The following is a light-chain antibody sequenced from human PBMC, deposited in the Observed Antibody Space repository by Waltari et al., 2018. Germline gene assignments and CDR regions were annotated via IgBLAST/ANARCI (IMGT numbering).Light chain of an antibody. CDR3: QTGGHGTWV. CDR2: VNSDGSP. CDR1: SGHTNNI. J-gene: IGLJ3*02. V-gene: IGLV4-69*01. Sequence: QLVLTQSPSASAPLGASVKLTCTLSSGHTNNINAWQPPHPKKGPRYLMKVNSDGSPNKGDKIPERFSGSSSGAERYLTISSLHSEDEADYYCQTGGHGTWVFGGGTKLTVL.